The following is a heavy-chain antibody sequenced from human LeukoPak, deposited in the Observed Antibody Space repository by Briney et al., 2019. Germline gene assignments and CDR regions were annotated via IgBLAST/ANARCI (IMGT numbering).Heavy chain of an antibody. D-gene: IGHD6-19*01. V-gene: IGHV3-23*01. CDR2: ISGSGSKT. Sequence: GSLRLSCAASGFTFITYAMSWVRQAPGKGLEWVSAISGSGSKTSVKGRFTISRDNSKNTLYLQMNSLRAEDTAVYYCAKDESVNGWWGGYFDYWGQGTLVTVSS. J-gene: IGHJ4*02. CDR3: AKDESVNGWWGGYFDY. CDR1: GFTFITYA.